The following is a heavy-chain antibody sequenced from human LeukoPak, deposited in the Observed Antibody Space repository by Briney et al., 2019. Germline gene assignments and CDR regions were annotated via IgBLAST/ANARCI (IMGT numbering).Heavy chain of an antibody. J-gene: IGHJ4*02. D-gene: IGHD2-8*01. Sequence: PSETLSLTCIVSGGSISSTTYYWGWIRQPPGKGLEWIVCIYYSGSHWYNPSLKSRVTVSADTSKNQFSLKLTSVTAADTAVYYCARDRACSNGICSYFDYWGQGTVVTVSS. V-gene: IGHV4-39*01. CDR3: ARDRACSNGICSYFDY. CDR1: GGSISSTTYY. CDR2: IYYSGSH.